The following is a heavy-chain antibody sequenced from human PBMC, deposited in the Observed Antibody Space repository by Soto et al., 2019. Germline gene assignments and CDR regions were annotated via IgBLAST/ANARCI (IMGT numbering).Heavy chain of an antibody. CDR3: AREGDYPAFDI. V-gene: IGHV4-59*01. CDR1: GGSISSYY. J-gene: IGHJ3*02. CDR2: IYYSGST. D-gene: IGHD4-17*01. Sequence: PWETLSLTCTVSGGSISSYYWSWIRQPPGKGLEWIGYIYYSGSTNYNPSLKSRVTISVDTSKNQFSLKLSSVTAADTAVYYCAREGDYPAFDIWGQGTMVTVSS.